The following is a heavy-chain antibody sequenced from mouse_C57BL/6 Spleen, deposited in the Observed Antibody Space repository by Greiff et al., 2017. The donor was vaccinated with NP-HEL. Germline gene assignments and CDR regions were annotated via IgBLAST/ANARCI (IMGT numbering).Heavy chain of an antibody. Sequence: QVQLKQSGPELVKPGASVKISCKASGYAFSSSWMNWVKQRPGKGLEWIGRIYPGDGDTNYNGKFKGKATLTADKSSSTAYMQLSSLTSEDSAVYFCATNYDYETWFAYWGKGTLVTVSA. J-gene: IGHJ3*01. V-gene: IGHV1-82*01. CDR1: GYAFSSSW. CDR3: ATNYDYETWFAY. D-gene: IGHD2-4*01. CDR2: IYPGDGDT.